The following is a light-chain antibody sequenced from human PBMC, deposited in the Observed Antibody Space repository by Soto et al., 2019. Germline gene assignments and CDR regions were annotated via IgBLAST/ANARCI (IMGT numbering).Light chain of an antibody. CDR1: QSINSF. V-gene: IGKV1-39*01. J-gene: IGKJ4*01. CDR2: TTS. CDR3: QQSDSTPQT. Sequence: DTQMTQSPSSLSASEGDRVTITCRASQSINSFLNWYQQKPGKAPKLLIYTTSSLQSGVPSRFSGSGSGTDFTLTISSLQPEDFATYYCQQSDSTPQTFGGGTRVEIK.